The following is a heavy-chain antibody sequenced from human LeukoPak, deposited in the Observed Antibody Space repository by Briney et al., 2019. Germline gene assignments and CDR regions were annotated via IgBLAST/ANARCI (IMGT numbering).Heavy chain of an antibody. Sequence: ASMKVSCKSSGFTFTDHYIHWVRQGPGQGLEWMGYIGPHSTFTSSPQEFQGRVTMIRDASMSTAYMELTRLTSDDTAVYYCVREGEGPLSKDFDYWGQGTLVTVSS. CDR1: GFTFTDHY. J-gene: IGHJ4*02. CDR3: VREGEGPLSKDFDY. D-gene: IGHD2/OR15-2a*01. V-gene: IGHV1-2*02. CDR2: IGPHSTFT.